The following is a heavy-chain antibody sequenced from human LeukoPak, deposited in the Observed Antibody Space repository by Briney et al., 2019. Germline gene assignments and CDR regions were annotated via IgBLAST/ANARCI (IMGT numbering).Heavy chain of an antibody. CDR3: AGGLKNYYDSSGYYQNAFDI. CDR2: IHWNGGST. CDR1: GFTFDDYG. D-gene: IGHD3-22*01. V-gene: IGHV3-20*04. J-gene: IGHJ3*02. Sequence: GGSLRLSCAAYGFTFDDYGMSWVRQAPGKGLEWVSGIHWNGGSTGYADSVKGRFTISRDNAKNSLYLQMNSLRAEDTALYYCAGGLKNYYDSSGYYQNAFDIWGQGTMVTVSS.